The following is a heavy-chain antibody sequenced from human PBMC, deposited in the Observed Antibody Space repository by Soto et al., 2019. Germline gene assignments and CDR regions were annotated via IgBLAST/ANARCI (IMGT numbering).Heavy chain of an antibody. V-gene: IGHV2-5*02. CDR3: AQRVPYRSNYDVGCFGP. CDR2: IYWDNDK. CDR1: GLSLSTRGVG. Sequence: QITLKESGPALMEPTQTLTLTCSLSGLSLSTRGVGVGWLRQAPGKALECLAIIYWDNDKRYHPSLKTTLTTIREFAKNQVVLTMPYTEPVDSAISSCAQRVPYRSNYDVGCFGPWGRGALVTV. D-gene: IGHD1-7*01. J-gene: IGHJ5*02.